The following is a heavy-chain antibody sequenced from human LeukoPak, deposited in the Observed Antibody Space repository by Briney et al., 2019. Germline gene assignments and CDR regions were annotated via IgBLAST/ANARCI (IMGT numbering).Heavy chain of an antibody. CDR1: GGSFSGYY. D-gene: IGHD2-2*01. CDR2: INHSGST. V-gene: IGHV4-34*01. Sequence: PSETLSLTCAVYGGSFSGYYWSWIRQPPGKGLEWIGEINHSGSTNYNPSLKSRVTISVDTSKNQFSLKLSSVTAADTAVYYCARGRLVYQLPKSYYYYYMDVWGKGTTVTVSS. CDR3: ARGRLVYQLPKSYYYYYMDV. J-gene: IGHJ6*03.